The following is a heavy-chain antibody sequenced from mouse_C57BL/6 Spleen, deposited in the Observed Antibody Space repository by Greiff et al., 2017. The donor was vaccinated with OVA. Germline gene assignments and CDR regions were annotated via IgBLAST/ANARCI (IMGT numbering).Heavy chain of an antibody. V-gene: IGHV1-52*01. Sequence: QVPLQQPGAELVRPGSSVKLSCKASGYTFPSYWIHWVKQRPIQGLEWIGNIDPSDSETHYNQKFKAKATLTVDKSSSTAYMQLSSLTSEDAAVYYCARGPPYGSRETWFSYWGQGTLVTVSA. CDR1: GYTFPSYW. CDR2: IDPSDSET. J-gene: IGHJ3*01. CDR3: ARGPPYGSRETWFSY. D-gene: IGHD1-1*01.